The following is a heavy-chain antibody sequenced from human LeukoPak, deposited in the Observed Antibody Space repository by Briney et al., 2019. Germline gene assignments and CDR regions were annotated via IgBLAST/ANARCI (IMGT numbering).Heavy chain of an antibody. J-gene: IGHJ1*01. Sequence: GGSLRLSCAASGFTFSDYYMSWIRQAPGKGLEWVSYISSSGSTIYYADSVKARLTISRDNAKNSLYLQMNSLRVEDTAVYYCARDRGMRRHCGVVGTAPCTDVQHWGQGTLVTVSS. CDR1: GFTFSDYY. CDR2: ISSSGSTI. V-gene: IGHV3-11*01. CDR3: ARDRGMRRHCGVVGTAPCTDVQH. D-gene: IGHD2-15*01.